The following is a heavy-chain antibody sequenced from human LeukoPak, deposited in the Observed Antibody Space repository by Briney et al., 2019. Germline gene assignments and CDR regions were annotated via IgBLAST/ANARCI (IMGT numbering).Heavy chain of an antibody. V-gene: IGHV1-2*02. CDR1: VYTLTEYY. CDR3: ATTHSGTYYAHFDY. D-gene: IGHD1-26*01. Sequence: ASVKVSCKPSVYTLTEYYMHWVRPAPGQGREWMGWIYPNTGGTNYAQNFQGSVSMTRDASISTAYMELSRLTSDDTAVYYCATTHSGTYYAHFDYWGQGTLVTVSS. J-gene: IGHJ4*02. CDR2: IYPNTGGT.